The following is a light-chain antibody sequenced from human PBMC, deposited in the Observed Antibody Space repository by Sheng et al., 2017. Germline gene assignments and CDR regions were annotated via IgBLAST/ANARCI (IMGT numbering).Light chain of an antibody. CDR2: GNS. Sequence: QPVLTQPPSVSGAPGQRVTISCTGSSSNIGANYDVHWYQQRPGTAPKLLIYGNSNRPSGVPDRFSGSESGTSASLAITGLQAEDEADYYCQSYDRGLSGYVFGTGTKVTVL. CDR1: SSNIGANYD. V-gene: IGLV1-40*01. J-gene: IGLJ1*01. CDR3: QSYDRGLSGYV.